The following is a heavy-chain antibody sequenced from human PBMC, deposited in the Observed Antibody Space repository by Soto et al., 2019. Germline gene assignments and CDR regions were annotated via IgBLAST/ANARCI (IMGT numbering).Heavy chain of an antibody. Sequence: GESLKISCKGSGYSFTSYWIGWVRQMPGKGLEWMGIIYPGDSDTRYSPSFQGQVTISADKSISTAYLQWSSLKASDTAVYYCARLRELELPANWFDPWGRGTLVTVSS. D-gene: IGHD1-7*01. V-gene: IGHV5-51*01. CDR3: ARLRELELPANWFDP. J-gene: IGHJ5*02. CDR2: IYPGDSDT. CDR1: GYSFTSYW.